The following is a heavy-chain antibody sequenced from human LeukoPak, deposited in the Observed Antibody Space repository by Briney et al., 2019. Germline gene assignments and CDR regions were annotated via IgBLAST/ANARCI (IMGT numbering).Heavy chain of an antibody. Sequence: GGSLRLSCAASGFTFTSYSMNWVRQAPGKGLEWVSTISWGGGSTYYADSVKGRFTISRDNSKNTLYLQVNSLRAEDTAVYYCAKGGKWDVTPFDYWGQGTLVTVSS. V-gene: IGHV3-23*01. D-gene: IGHD1-26*01. CDR2: ISWGGGST. CDR1: GFTFTSYS. CDR3: AKGGKWDVTPFDY. J-gene: IGHJ4*02.